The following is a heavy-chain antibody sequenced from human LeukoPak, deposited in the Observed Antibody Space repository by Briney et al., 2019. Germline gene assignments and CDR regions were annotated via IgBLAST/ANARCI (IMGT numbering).Heavy chain of an antibody. CDR2: IKQDGREK. Sequence: GGSLRLSCAASGFTFSSYSMNWVRQAPGEGLEWVANIKQDGREKYYVDSVKGRFTISRDNAKNSLYLQMNSLRAEDTAVYYCLGGYQDYWGQGTLVTVSS. CDR1: GFTFSSYS. J-gene: IGHJ4*02. CDR3: LGGYQDY. D-gene: IGHD3-16*02. V-gene: IGHV3-7*01.